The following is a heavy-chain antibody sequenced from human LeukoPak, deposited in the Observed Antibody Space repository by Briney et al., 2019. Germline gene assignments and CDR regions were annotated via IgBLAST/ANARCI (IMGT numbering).Heavy chain of an antibody. CDR1: GGSISSYY. CDR3: ARDFYGGNHPDAFDI. Sequence: SETLSLTCTVSGGSISSYYWSWIRQPAGKGLEWIGRIYTSGSTNYNPSLKSRVTMSVDTPKNQFSLKLSSVTAADTAVYYCARDFYGGNHPDAFDIWGQGTMVTVSS. D-gene: IGHD4-23*01. V-gene: IGHV4-4*07. J-gene: IGHJ3*02. CDR2: IYTSGST.